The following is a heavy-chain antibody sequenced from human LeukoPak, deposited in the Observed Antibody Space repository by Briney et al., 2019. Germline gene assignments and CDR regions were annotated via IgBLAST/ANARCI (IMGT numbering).Heavy chain of an antibody. Sequence: GQPRRISSQGPGFSFTSFWISWVRPMPGKGLEWRGRIDPSDSYTNYSPSFQGHVTISADKSISTAYLQWSSLKASDTAMYYCARHGTDDYGDYVAYWGQGTLVTVSS. J-gene: IGHJ4*02. CDR3: ARHGTDDYGDYVAY. D-gene: IGHD4-17*01. V-gene: IGHV5-10-1*01. CDR1: GFSFTSFW. CDR2: IDPSDSYT.